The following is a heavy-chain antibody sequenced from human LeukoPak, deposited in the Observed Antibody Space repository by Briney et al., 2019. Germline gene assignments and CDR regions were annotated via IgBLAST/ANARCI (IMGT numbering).Heavy chain of an antibody. CDR3: ARGAYSSGWYGAFDI. CDR2: IYYSGST. V-gene: IGHV4-59*08. CDR1: GGSISSYY. D-gene: IGHD6-19*01. Sequence: PSETLSLTCTVSGGSISSYYWRWIRQPPGKGLEWIGYIYYSGSTNYNPSLKSRVTISVDTSKNQFSLKLSSVTAADTAVYYCARGAYSSGWYGAFDIWGQGTMVTVSS. J-gene: IGHJ3*02.